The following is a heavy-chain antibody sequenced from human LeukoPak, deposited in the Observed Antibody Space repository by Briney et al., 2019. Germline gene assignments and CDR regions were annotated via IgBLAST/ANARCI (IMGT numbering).Heavy chain of an antibody. J-gene: IGHJ6*02. V-gene: IGHV4-59*08. D-gene: IGHD2-2*01. CDR2: IHYSGST. CDR1: GGSISSCY. CDR3: ARLGSKGVVPATTPPWYYGMDV. Sequence: SETLSLTCTVSGGSISSCYWSWIRQPPGKGLEWIGYIHYSGSTNYNPSLKSRVTISVDTSKNQFSLELSSVTAADTAVYYCARLGSKGVVPATTPPWYYGMDVWGQGTTVTVSS.